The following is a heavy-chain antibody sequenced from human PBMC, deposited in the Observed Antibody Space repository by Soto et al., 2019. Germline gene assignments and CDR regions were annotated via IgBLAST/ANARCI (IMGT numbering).Heavy chain of an antibody. J-gene: IGHJ6*03. D-gene: IGHD6-6*01. Sequence: PGGSLRLSCAASGFTFSSYAMHWVRQAPGKGLEWVAVIWYDGSNKYYADSVKGRFTISRDNSKNTLYLQMNSLRAEDTAVYYCARDGRPFEYSSSGYMDVWGKGTTVTVSS. CDR1: GFTFSSYA. V-gene: IGHV3-33*08. CDR2: IWYDGSNK. CDR3: ARDGRPFEYSSSGYMDV.